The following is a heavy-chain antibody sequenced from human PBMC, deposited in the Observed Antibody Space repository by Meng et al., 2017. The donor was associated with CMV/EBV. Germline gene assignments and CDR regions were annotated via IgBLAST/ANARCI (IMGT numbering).Heavy chain of an antibody. D-gene: IGHD1-1*01. Sequence: GSLRPSCSVSGGSISTYYWSWIRQSPGKGLEWIGYVHSSGTTNYNGSLKSRVTIALDTSKNQFSLKLSSLTAADTAIYYCARGGWVQPFDYWGQGTLVPVSS. V-gene: IGHV4-59*01. CDR2: VHSSGTT. J-gene: IGHJ4*02. CDR3: ARGGWVQPFDY. CDR1: GGSISTYY.